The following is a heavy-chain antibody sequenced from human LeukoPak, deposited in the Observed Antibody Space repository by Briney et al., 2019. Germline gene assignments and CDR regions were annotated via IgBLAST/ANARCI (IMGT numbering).Heavy chain of an antibody. CDR2: ISSRGSVI. CDR3: ARERNSYFDY. D-gene: IGHD1-14*01. CDR1: GFTFSDYY. V-gene: IGHV3-11*01. J-gene: IGHJ4*02. Sequence: GGSLRLSCAASGFTFSDYYMSWLRQAPGKGLEWVSYISSRGSVIYYTDSVQGRFTISRDNAKNSLYLQVNSLRAEDTAVYYCARERNSYFDYWGQGTVVTVSS.